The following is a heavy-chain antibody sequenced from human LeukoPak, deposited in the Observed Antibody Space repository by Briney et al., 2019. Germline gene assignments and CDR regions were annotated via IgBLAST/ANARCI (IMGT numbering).Heavy chain of an antibody. D-gene: IGHD6-6*01. CDR1: GFTFRSYA. Sequence: GGSLRLSCVASGFTFRSYAMTWVRQAPGKGLEWVSYTSSGGSYTDYADSVKGRFTISRDNARNSLYLQMNSLRGEDTAVYYCARGKGIATRPYYFDYWGQGTLVTVSS. CDR3: ARGKGIATRPYYFDY. V-gene: IGHV3-21*05. CDR2: TSSGGSYT. J-gene: IGHJ4*02.